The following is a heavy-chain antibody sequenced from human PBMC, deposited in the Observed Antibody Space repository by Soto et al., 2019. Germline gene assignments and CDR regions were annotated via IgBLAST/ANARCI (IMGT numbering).Heavy chain of an antibody. V-gene: IGHV3-48*03. CDR2: ISSSGSTI. CDR1: GFTFSSYE. J-gene: IGHJ4*02. CDR3: ARDGDDSCGVNFDY. Sequence: VGSLRLSCAASGFTFSSYEMNWVRQAPGKGLEWVSYISSSGSTIYYADSVKGRFTISRDNAKNSLYLQMNSLRAEDTAVYYCARDGDDSCGVNFDYWGQGTLVTVSS. D-gene: IGHD5-18*01.